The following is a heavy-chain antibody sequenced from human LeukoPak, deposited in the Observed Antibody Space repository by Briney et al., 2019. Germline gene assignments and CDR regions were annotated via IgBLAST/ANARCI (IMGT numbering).Heavy chain of an antibody. Sequence: GGSLRLSCAASGFTFSSYSMNWVRQAPGKGLEWVSYISSSNSTIYYADSVKGRFTISRDNAKNSLYLQMNSLRDEDTAVYYCARAPIGIVVVPALDYWGQGTLVTVSS. J-gene: IGHJ4*02. CDR2: ISSSNSTI. CDR1: GFTFSSYS. V-gene: IGHV3-48*02. CDR3: ARAPIGIVVVPALDY. D-gene: IGHD2-2*01.